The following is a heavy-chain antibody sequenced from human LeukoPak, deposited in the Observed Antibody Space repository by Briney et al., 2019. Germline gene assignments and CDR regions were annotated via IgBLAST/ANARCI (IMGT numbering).Heavy chain of an antibody. Sequence: GASVKVSCKASGYTFTGYYMHWVRQAPGQGLEWMGWINPNSGGTNYAQKFQGRVTMTRDTSISTAYMELSRLRSDDTAVYYCARSFPQWLEPNRYYYMDVWGKGTTVTVSS. J-gene: IGHJ6*03. V-gene: IGHV1-2*02. D-gene: IGHD6-19*01. CDR3: ARSFPQWLEPNRYYYMDV. CDR1: GYTFTGYY. CDR2: INPNSGGT.